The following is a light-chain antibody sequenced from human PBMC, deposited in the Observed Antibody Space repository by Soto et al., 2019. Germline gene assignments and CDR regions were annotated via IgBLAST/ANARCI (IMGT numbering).Light chain of an antibody. CDR1: QSVSSSY. Sequence: EIVLTQSPGTLSLSPGQRATLSCRASQSVSSSYLAWYQQKPGQAPRLLIYGASSRATGIPDRFSGSESGTDFTLTISRLEPEDFAVYYCQQYGSSPWTFGQGTKLEIK. CDR3: QQYGSSPWT. J-gene: IGKJ2*01. CDR2: GAS. V-gene: IGKV3-20*01.